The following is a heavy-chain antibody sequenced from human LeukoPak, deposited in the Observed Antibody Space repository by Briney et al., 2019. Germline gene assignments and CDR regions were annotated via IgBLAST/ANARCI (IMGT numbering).Heavy chain of an antibody. CDR3: ARELVSLGTGYFDL. D-gene: IGHD7-27*01. CDR1: EFTFSSYA. Sequence: GGSLRLSCAASEFTFSSYAMTWVRQAPGKGLEWVSGISAGGGTTYYADSVKGRFTISRDNSNNTLHLQMNSLRAEDTAIYYCARELVSLGTGYFDLWGRGTLVTVSS. V-gene: IGHV3-23*01. CDR2: ISAGGGTT. J-gene: IGHJ2*01.